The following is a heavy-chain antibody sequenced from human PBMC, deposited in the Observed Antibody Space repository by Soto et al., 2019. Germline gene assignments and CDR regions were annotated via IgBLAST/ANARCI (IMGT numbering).Heavy chain of an antibody. D-gene: IGHD6-19*01. Sequence: GASVKVSCKASGGTFSSYAIRWVRQAPGQGLEWMGGIIPIFGTANYAQKFQGRVTITADESTSTAYMELSSLRSEDTAVYYCARGEQAAVADYYYYYGMDVWGQGTTVTVSS. V-gene: IGHV1-69*13. J-gene: IGHJ6*02. CDR1: GGTFSSYA. CDR3: ARGEQAAVADYYYYYGMDV. CDR2: IIPIFGTA.